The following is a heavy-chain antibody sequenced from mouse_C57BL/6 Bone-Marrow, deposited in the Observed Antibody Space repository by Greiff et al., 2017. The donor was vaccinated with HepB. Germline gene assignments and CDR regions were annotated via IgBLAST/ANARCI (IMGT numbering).Heavy chain of an antibody. CDR3: ARALYDGYYGWYFDV. J-gene: IGHJ1*03. CDR1: GFSLNSYA. CDR2: IWTGGGT. V-gene: IGHV2-9-1*01. Sequence: QVQLKESGPGLVAPSQSLSITCTVSGFSLNSYAISWVRQPPGKGLEWLGVIWTGGGTNYNSALNSRLSISKDNSKSQVFLNMNSLQTDDTDRYYCARALYDGYYGWYFDVWGTGTTVTVSS. D-gene: IGHD2-3*01.